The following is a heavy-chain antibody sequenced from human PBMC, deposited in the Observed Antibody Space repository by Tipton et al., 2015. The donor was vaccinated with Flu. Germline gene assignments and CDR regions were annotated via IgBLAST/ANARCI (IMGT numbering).Heavy chain of an antibody. CDR2: IYYSGST. J-gene: IGHJ4*02. Sequence: TLSLTCTVSGGSISSSSYYWGWIRQPPGKGLEWIGSIYYSGSTYYNPSLKSRVTISVDTSKNQFSLKLSPVTAADTAVYYWAGHYGDLPFDYWGQGTLVTVSS. V-gene: IGHV4-39*07. CDR1: GGSISSSSYY. D-gene: IGHD4-17*01. CDR3: AGHYGDLPFDY.